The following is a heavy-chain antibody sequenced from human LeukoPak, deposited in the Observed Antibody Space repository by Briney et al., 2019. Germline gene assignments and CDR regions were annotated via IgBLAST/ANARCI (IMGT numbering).Heavy chain of an antibody. D-gene: IGHD2-15*01. CDR3: ARDGCSSTGTRSGGSCFDLY. Sequence: ASVKVSCKASGGTFSSYAISWVRQAPGQGLEWMGRIIPIFGTANYAQKFQGRVTITTGESTSTAYMGLSSLRSEDTAVYYCARDGCSSTGTRSGGSCFDLYWGQGTLVTVSS. CDR1: GGTFSSYA. J-gene: IGHJ4*02. CDR2: IIPIFGTA. V-gene: IGHV1-69*05.